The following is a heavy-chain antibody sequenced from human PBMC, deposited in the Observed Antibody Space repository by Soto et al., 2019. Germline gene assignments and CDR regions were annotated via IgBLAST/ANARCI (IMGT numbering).Heavy chain of an antibody. V-gene: IGHV3-15*01. D-gene: IGHD1-1*01. CDR3: TTDWNDAPYYYYYGMDV. CDR2: IKSKTDGGTT. J-gene: IGHJ6*02. CDR1: GFTFSNAW. Sequence: GGSLSLSCAASGFTFSNAWMSWVRQAPGKGLEWVGRIKSKTDGGTTDYAAPVKGRFTISRDDSKNTLYLQMNSLKTEDTAVYYCTTDWNDAPYYYYYGMDVWGQGTTVTVSS.